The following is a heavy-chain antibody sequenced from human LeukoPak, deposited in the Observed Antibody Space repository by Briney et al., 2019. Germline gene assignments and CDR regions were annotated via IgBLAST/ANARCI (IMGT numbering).Heavy chain of an antibody. Sequence: GGSLRLSCAASGFTFSSYWMHWVRQAPGKGLVWVSRISTDGSSTNSADSVKGRLTISRDNAKNTLYLQMNSLRAEDTAVYYCARVRPHPIIDVWGKGTTVTVSS. CDR1: GFTFSSYW. J-gene: IGHJ6*03. CDR2: ISTDGSST. V-gene: IGHV3-74*01. CDR3: ARVRPHPIIDV. D-gene: IGHD6-6*01.